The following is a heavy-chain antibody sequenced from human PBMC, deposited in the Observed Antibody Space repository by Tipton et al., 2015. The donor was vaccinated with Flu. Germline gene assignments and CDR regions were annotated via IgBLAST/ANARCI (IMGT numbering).Heavy chain of an antibody. CDR3: ARGRGYYYDFDY. V-gene: IGHV4-39*01. CDR1: GGSISSSSYY. D-gene: IGHD3-22*01. Sequence: TLSLTCTVSGGSISSSSYYWGWIRQPPGKGLEWIGSIYYSGSTYYNPSLKSRVTISVDTSKNQFSLKLSSVTAADTAVYYCARGRGYYYDFDYWGQGTLATVSS. J-gene: IGHJ4*02. CDR2: IYYSGST.